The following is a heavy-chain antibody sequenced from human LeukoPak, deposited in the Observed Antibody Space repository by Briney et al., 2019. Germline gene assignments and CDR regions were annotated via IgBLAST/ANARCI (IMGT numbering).Heavy chain of an antibody. CDR1: GGTFSNYE. CDR2: IIPMFGTA. Sequence: SVKVSCKASGGTFSNYEISWVRQAPGQGLEWMGGIIPMFGTANYAQKFQGRVTITADESTSTAYMELSSLRSEDTAVYYCARARSIAVAGSGADWGQGTLVTVSS. D-gene: IGHD6-19*01. V-gene: IGHV1-69*13. J-gene: IGHJ4*02. CDR3: ARARSIAVAGSGAD.